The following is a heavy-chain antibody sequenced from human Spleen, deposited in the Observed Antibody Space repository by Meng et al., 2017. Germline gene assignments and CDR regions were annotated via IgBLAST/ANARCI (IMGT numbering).Heavy chain of an antibody. CDR2: INPKSGDT. CDR3: ARDEDISAAGKLFGDY. D-gene: IGHD6-13*01. Sequence: QGQQGKVGAGVKKPGDSVKASCKASGYSSPDYWRHWVRRAPGQGLEWMGRINPKSGDTHYAQRFQGRVTMTGDTSISTAYMELSGLRSDDTAMYYCARDEDISAAGKLFGDYWGQGTLVTVSS. V-gene: IGHV1-2*06. CDR1: GYSSPDYW. J-gene: IGHJ4*02.